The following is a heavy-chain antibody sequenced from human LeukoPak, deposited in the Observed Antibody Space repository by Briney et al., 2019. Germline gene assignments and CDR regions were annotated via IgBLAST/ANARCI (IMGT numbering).Heavy chain of an antibody. CDR2: INHSGST. CDR3: ARALITMVRGVINWFDP. CDR1: GGSFSGYY. V-gene: IGHV4-34*01. Sequence: SETLSLTCAVYGGSFSGYYWSWIRQPPGKGLEWIGEINHSGSTNYNPSLKSRVTTSVDTSKNQFSLKLSSVTAADTAVYYCARALITMVRGVINWFDPWGQGTLVTVSS. J-gene: IGHJ5*02. D-gene: IGHD3-10*01.